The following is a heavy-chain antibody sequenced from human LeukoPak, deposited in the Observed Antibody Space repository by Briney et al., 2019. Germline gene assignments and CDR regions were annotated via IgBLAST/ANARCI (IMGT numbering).Heavy chain of an antibody. CDR2: ISGSGGST. V-gene: IGHV3-23*01. J-gene: IGHJ4*02. CDR3: VRVVVAATFDY. D-gene: IGHD2-15*01. Sequence: PGGSLRLSCVASGFTFSSYAMSWVRQAPGKGLEWVSAISGSGGSTYYADSVKGRFTISRDNSKNTLYLQMNSLRAEDTAVYYCVRVVVAATFDYWGQGTLVTVSS. CDR1: GFTFSSYA.